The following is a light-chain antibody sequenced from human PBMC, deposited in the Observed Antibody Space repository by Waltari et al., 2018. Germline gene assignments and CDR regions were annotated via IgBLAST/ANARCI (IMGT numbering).Light chain of an antibody. CDR3: CSYTSSSTVV. CDR1: RSDVGGYNY. J-gene: IGLJ2*01. CDR2: DVN. Sequence: QSALTQPASVSGSPGQSITISCPGTRSDVGGYNYVSWYQQHPGKAPKLTIYDVNKRPSGVSNRFSGSKSGNTASLTISGLQAEDEADYYCCSYTSSSTVVFGGGTKLTVL. V-gene: IGLV2-14*01.